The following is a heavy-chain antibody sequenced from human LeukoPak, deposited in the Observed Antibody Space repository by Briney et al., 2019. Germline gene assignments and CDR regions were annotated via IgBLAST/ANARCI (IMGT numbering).Heavy chain of an antibody. D-gene: IGHD3-10*01. Sequence: GGSLRLSCAASEFTFSDYYMSWIRQAPGKGLEWVSYISYSGDTIYYADSVKGRFTVSRDNAKNSLYLQVNSLRVEDTAVYYCARAYGSGSYYGDAFDIWGQGTMVTVSS. CDR3: ARAYGSGSYYGDAFDI. V-gene: IGHV3-11*01. J-gene: IGHJ3*02. CDR1: EFTFSDYY. CDR2: ISYSGDTI.